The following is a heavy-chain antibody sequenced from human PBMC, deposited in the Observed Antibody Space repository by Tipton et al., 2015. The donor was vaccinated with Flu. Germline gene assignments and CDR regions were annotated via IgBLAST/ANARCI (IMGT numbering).Heavy chain of an antibody. D-gene: IGHD5-24*01. Sequence: GSLRLSCTVSGGSISTYYWSWIRQPPGKGLEWIGYIYYSGSTNYNPSLKSRVTISVDTSKNQFSLKLSSVTAADTAVYYCARGLRDGYNPHDAFDIWGQGTMVTVSS. J-gene: IGHJ3*02. CDR2: IYYSGST. CDR3: ARGLRDGYNPHDAFDI. V-gene: IGHV4-59*01. CDR1: GGSISTYY.